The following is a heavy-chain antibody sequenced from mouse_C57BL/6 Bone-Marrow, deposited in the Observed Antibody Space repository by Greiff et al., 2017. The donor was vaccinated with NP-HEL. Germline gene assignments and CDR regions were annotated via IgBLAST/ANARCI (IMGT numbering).Heavy chain of an antibody. CDR3: ARGGALAWFAY. Sequence: DVKLQESGPGLVKPSQSLSLTCSVTGYSITSGYYWNWIRQFPGNKLEWMGYISYDGSNNYNPSLKNRISITRDTSKNQFFLKLNSVTTEDTATYYCARGGALAWFAYWGQGTLVTVSA. J-gene: IGHJ3*01. CDR2: ISYDGSN. V-gene: IGHV3-6*01. CDR1: GYSITSGYY.